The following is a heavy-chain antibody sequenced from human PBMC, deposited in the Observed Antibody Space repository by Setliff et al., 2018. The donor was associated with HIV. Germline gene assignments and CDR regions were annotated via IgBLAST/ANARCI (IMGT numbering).Heavy chain of an antibody. CDR2: ISGSGGST. Sequence: TGGSLRLSCAASGFTFSSYAMSWVRQAPGKGLEWVSVISGSGGSTYYADSVKGRFTISRDNSKNTLYLQMNSLRAEDTAVYYCAKSGEWLPYYFDYWGQGTLVTVS. CDR3: AKSGEWLPYYFDY. CDR1: GFTFSSYA. J-gene: IGHJ4*02. D-gene: IGHD3-3*01. V-gene: IGHV3-23*01.